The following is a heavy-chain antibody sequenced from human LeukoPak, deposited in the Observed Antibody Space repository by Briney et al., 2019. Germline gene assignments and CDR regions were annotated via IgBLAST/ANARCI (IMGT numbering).Heavy chain of an antibody. Sequence: PSETLSLTCAVYGGSFSGYYWSWIRQPPGKGLEWIGEINHSGSTNYNPSLKSRVTISVDTSKNQFSLKLSSVTAADTAVYYCASIAYYYDSSGPTHDYWGQGTLVTVSS. CDR2: INHSGST. D-gene: IGHD3-22*01. CDR1: GGSFSGYY. J-gene: IGHJ4*02. V-gene: IGHV4-34*01. CDR3: ASIAYYYDSSGPTHDY.